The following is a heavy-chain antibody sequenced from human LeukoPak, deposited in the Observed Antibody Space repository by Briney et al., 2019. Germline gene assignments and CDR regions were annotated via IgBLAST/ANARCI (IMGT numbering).Heavy chain of an antibody. CDR1: GFTFDDYA. Sequence: PGGSLRLSCAASGFTFDDYAMHWVRQAPGKGLEWVSLISGDGGSTYYADSVKGRFTISRDNSKNSLYLQMNSLGTEDTALYYCAKDGSSWYSRYYYYYMDVWGKGTTVTVSS. J-gene: IGHJ6*03. CDR2: ISGDGGST. V-gene: IGHV3-43*02. CDR3: AKDGSSWYSRYYYYYMDV. D-gene: IGHD6-13*01.